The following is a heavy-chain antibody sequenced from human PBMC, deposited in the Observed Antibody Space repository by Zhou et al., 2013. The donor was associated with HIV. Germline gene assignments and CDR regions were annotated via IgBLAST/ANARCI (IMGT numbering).Heavy chain of an antibody. CDR2: ISWHSGSI. D-gene: IGHD6-19*01. CDR1: GFTFDDYA. V-gene: IGHV3-9*01. Sequence: EVQLVESGGGLVRPGRSLRLSCAASGFTFDDYAMHWVRQAPGKGLEWVSGISWHSGSIGYADSVKGRFTISRDNAKNSLYLQMNSLRAEDTALYYCAKDLSLGXQWLDREGVFDYWGQGTRGHRLL. CDR3: AKDLSLGXQWLDREGVFDY. J-gene: IGHJ4*02.